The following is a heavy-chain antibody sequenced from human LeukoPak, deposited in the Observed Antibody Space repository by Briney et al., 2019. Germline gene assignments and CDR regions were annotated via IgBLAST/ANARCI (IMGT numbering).Heavy chain of an antibody. V-gene: IGHV3-11*04. CDR3: ARDRWFGELLGAERPLYYMDV. J-gene: IGHJ6*03. Sequence: GGSLRPSCAAFGSTFSDYYMSWIRQAPGKGLEWGSYISSSGSTIYYADSVKGRFTISRDNAKNSLYLQMNSLRAEDTAVYYCARDRWFGELLGAERPLYYMDVWGKGTTVTISS. CDR1: GSTFSDYY. D-gene: IGHD3-10*01. CDR2: ISSSGSTI.